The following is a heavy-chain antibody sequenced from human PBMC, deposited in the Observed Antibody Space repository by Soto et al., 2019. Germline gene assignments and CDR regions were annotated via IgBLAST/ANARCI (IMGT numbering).Heavy chain of an antibody. CDR2: IYYSGST. CDR1: GGSVSSGSYY. D-gene: IGHD3-3*01. J-gene: IGHJ6*02. Sequence: PSETLSLTCTVSGGSVSSGSYYWSWIRQPPGKGLELIGYIYYSGSTNYNPSLKRRVTISVETSKNQFSLNLSSVTAADTAVYYCERRVRTILPGDMDVLGQGTTVTVSS. V-gene: IGHV4-61*01. CDR3: ERRVRTILPGDMDV.